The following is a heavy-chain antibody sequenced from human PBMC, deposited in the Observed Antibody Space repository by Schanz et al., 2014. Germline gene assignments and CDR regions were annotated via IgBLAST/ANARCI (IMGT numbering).Heavy chain of an antibody. CDR3: ARDIQYHYDTSGPVGAFDI. CDR2: IIPILGME. CDR1: GGTFSSYA. Sequence: QVQLVQSGAEVKKPGSSVKVSCKASGGTFSSYAFSWVRQAPRQGLEWMGKIIPILGMENYAQKFQGRVTITADISTSTAYMDLSSLRSDDTAVYYCARDIQYHYDTSGPVGAFDIWGQGTVVTVSS. J-gene: IGHJ3*02. D-gene: IGHD3-22*01. V-gene: IGHV1-69*04.